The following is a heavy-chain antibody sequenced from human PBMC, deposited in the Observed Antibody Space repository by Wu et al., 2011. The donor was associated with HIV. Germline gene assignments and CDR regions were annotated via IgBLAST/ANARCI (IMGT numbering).Heavy chain of an antibody. CDR1: GGDFITFG. CDR2: IIPIFGTA. Sequence: QVQLMQSGAEVKKPGSSVKVSCEVSGGDFITFGINWVRQAPGQGLEWMGGIIPIFGTANYAQKFQGRVTITADKSTSTAYMELSSLRSEDTAMYYCARDFGGDGDSWGQGTLVTVSS. D-gene: IGHD2-21*01. J-gene: IGHJ4*02. CDR3: ARDFGGDGDS. V-gene: IGHV1-69*14.